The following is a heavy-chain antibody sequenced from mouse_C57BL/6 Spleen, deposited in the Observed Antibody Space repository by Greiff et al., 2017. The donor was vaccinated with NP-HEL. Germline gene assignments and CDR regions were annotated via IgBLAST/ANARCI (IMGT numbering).Heavy chain of an antibody. CDR1: GYAFSSYW. J-gene: IGHJ2*01. CDR3: ARGGITTVVFDY. Sequence: VQLQQSGAELVKPGASVKISCKASGYAFSSYWMNWVKQRPGKGLEWIGQIYPGAGDTKYNGKFKGKAKLTADKSSSTAYMQLSSLTSEDSAVYFCARGGITTVVFDYWGQGTTLTVSS. V-gene: IGHV1-80*01. CDR2: IYPGAGDT. D-gene: IGHD1-1*01.